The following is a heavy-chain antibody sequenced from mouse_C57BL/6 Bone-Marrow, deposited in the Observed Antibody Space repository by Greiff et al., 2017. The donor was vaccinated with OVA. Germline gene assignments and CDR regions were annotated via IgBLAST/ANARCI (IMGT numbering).Heavy chain of an antibody. CDR1: GYTFTEYT. D-gene: IGHD2-4*01. Sequence: QVQLKESGAELVKPGASVKLSCKASGYTFTEYTIHWVKQRSGQGLEWIGWFYPGSGSIKYNEKFKDKATLTADKSSSTVYMGLSRLTSEDSAVYFCARHEDYDYEGEAWFAYWGQGTLVTVSA. V-gene: IGHV1-62-2*01. J-gene: IGHJ3*01. CDR3: ARHEDYDYEGEAWFAY. CDR2: FYPGSGSI.